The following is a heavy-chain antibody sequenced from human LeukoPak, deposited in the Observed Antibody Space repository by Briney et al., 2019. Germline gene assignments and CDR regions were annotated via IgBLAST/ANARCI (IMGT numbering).Heavy chain of an antibody. D-gene: IGHD6-13*01. CDR2: IYHSGST. J-gene: IGHJ4*02. V-gene: IGHV4-34*01. CDR3: ARAFYSNSWYHKEDFFDY. Sequence: SETLSLTCVVYGGSFSGYHWSWIRQSPGKGLEWIGSIYHSGSTYYKPSLKSRVTISVDTSKNQFSLKLSSVTAADTAVYYCARAFYSNSWYHKEDFFDYWGQGTPVTVSS. CDR1: GGSFSGYH.